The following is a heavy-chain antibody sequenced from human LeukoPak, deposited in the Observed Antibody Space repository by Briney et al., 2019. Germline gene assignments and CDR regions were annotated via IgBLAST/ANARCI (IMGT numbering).Heavy chain of an antibody. CDR3: ARRSYYYGSGKFDY. CDR1: GGSFSGYY. J-gene: IGHJ4*02. D-gene: IGHD3-10*01. V-gene: IGHV4-34*01. CDR2: INHSGST. Sequence: SQTLSLTCAVYGGSFSGYYWSWIRQPPGKGLEWIGEINHSGSTNYNPSLKSRVTISVDTSKNQFSLKLSSVTAADTAVYYCARRSYYYGSGKFDYWGQGTLVTVSS.